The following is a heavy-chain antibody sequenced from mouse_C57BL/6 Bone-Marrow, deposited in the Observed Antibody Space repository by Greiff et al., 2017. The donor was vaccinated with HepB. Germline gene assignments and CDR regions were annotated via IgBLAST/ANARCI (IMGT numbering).Heavy chain of an antibody. CDR3: AREGWWYFDY. V-gene: IGHV1-69*01. CDR1: GYTFTSYW. D-gene: IGHD1-1*02. J-gene: IGHJ2*01. CDR2: IDPSDSYT. Sequence: VQLQQPGAELVMPGASVKLSCKASGYTFTSYWMHWVKQRPGQGLEWIGEIDPSDSYTNYNQKFKGKSTLTVDKSSSTAYMQLSSLTSEDSAVYYCAREGWWYFDYWGQGTTLTVSS.